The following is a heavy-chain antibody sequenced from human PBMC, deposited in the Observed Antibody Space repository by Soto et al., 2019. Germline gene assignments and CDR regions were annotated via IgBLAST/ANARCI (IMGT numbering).Heavy chain of an antibody. Sequence: QVQLQESGPGLVKPSGTLSLTCAVSGGSISTSNWWSWVRQPPGKGLEWIGEIYHSGSTDYNPSLTSRVTISIDKSNNQFSLKLSSVTAADTAVYYCARSSSSWYHFVDSWGQGTLVTVSS. CDR1: GGSISTSNW. CDR3: ARSSSSWYHFVDS. D-gene: IGHD6-13*01. CDR2: IYHSGST. V-gene: IGHV4-4*02. J-gene: IGHJ4*02.